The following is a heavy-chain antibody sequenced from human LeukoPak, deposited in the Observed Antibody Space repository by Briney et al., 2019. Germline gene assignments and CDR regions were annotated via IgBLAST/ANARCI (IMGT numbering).Heavy chain of an antibody. D-gene: IGHD1-1*01. CDR2: INHSGST. CDR1: GGSFSGYY. V-gene: IGHV4-34*01. CDR3: ARLAAGTKYYYYYMDV. J-gene: IGHJ6*03. Sequence: SETLSLTCAAYGGSFSGYYWSWIRQPPGKGLEWIWEINHSGSTNYNPSLKSRVTISVDTSKNQFSLKLSSVTAADTAVYYCARLAAGTKYYYYYMDVWGKGTTVTVSS.